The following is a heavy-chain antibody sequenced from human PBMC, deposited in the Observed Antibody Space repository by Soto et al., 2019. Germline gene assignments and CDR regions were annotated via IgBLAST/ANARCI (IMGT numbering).Heavy chain of an antibody. D-gene: IGHD4-4*01. V-gene: IGHV2-5*02. CDR3: VHHVTGGSFDV. CDR1: GFSLTTNGVG. J-gene: IGHJ3*01. CDR2: IYWDDDK. Sequence: QITLKESGPTVVKPTQTLTLTCTFSGFSLTTNGVGVGWIRQPPGKALEWLALIYWDDDKRYSPTLNSRLAITKDISKNQVVLTLTDVDPVDAATYFCVHHVTGGSFDVWGQGSRVTVSS.